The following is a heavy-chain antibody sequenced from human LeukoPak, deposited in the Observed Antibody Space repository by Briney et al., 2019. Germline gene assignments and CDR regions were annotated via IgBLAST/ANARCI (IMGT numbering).Heavy chain of an antibody. Sequence: GGSLRLSCAASGFTFSSYAMHWVRQAPGKGLEEVAVTSNDGINKYYSDSVKGRLTMSRDNSKNTLYLQMDSLRAEDTAVYYCARDKVSTKGYSSGWSFDYWGQGTLVTVSS. CDR3: ARDKVSTKGYSSGWSFDY. CDR1: GFTFSSYA. V-gene: IGHV3-30*04. J-gene: IGHJ4*02. CDR2: TSNDGINK. D-gene: IGHD6-19*01.